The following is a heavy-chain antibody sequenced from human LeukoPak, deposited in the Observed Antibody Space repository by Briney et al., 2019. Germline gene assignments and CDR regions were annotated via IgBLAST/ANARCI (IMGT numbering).Heavy chain of an antibody. V-gene: IGHV4-39*01. J-gene: IGHJ4*02. CDR3: ARSGSGSYYGDYFDY. Sequence: SETLSLTCTVSGGSISSRSYYWGWIRQPPGKGLEWIGYIYYTGSPYYNSSLKSRDTISVDTSKNQFSLKLSSVTAADTAVYYCARSGSGSYYGDYFDYWGQGTLVTVSS. CDR2: IYYTGSP. D-gene: IGHD1-26*01. CDR1: GGSISSRSYY.